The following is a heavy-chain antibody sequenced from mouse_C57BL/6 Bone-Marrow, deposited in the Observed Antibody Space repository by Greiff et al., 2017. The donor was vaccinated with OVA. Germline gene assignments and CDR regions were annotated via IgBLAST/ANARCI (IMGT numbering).Heavy chain of an antibody. CDR2: IRSKSNNYAT. CDR1: GFSFNTYA. J-gene: IGHJ3*01. CDR3: VRHGAYDSFAY. D-gene: IGHD2-4*01. Sequence: VQLQESGGGLVQPKGSLKLSCAASGFSFNTYAMNWVRQAPGKGLEWVARIRSKSNNYATYYADSVKDRFTISRDDSESMLYLQMNNLKTEDTAMYYCVRHGAYDSFAYWGQGTLVTVSA. V-gene: IGHV10-1*01.